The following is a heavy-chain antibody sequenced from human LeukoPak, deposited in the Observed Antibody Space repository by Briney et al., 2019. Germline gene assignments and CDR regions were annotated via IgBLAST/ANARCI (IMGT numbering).Heavy chain of an antibody. J-gene: IGHJ4*02. CDR3: ASGRQLGY. CDR2: IKEDGSEK. Sequence: GGSLSLSCAASGFTFSNYWMSWVRQAPGPGLEWVANIKEDGSEKYYVDSVKGRFTISRDNARNSLYLQMNSLRAEDTAVYYCASGRQLGYWGQGTLVTVSS. D-gene: IGHD6-13*01. CDR1: GFTFSNYW. V-gene: IGHV3-7*01.